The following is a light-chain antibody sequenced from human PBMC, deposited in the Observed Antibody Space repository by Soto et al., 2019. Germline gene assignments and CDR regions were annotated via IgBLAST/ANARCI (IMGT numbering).Light chain of an antibody. CDR2: WAS. V-gene: IGKV4-1*01. Sequence: VMTQSPDSLAVSLGERATINCKSSHGVFYNSSNYLAWYQQKPGQPPKLLIYWASTRESGVPARFSGSGSGTYFTLTISSLQAEDVALYYCQQYFTTPYTFGQGTKLEI. CDR1: HGVFYNSSNY. J-gene: IGKJ2*01. CDR3: QQYFTTPYT.